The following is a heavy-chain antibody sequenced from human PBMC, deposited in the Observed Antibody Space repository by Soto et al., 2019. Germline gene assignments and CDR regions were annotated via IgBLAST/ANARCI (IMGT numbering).Heavy chain of an antibody. CDR1: GGSISSYY. D-gene: IGHD3-22*01. V-gene: IGHV4-59*01. J-gene: IGHJ4*02. CDR3: ARAPYYYDSSGPRSLYYFDY. CDR2: IYYSGST. Sequence: PSETLSLTCTVSGGSISSYYWSWIRQPPGKGLEWIGYIYYSGSTNYNPSLKSRVTISADTSKNQFSLKLSSVTAADTAVYYCARAPYYYDSSGPRSLYYFDYWGQGTLVTVSS.